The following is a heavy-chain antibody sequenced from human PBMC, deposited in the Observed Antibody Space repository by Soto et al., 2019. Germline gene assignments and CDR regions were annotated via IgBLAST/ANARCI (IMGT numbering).Heavy chain of an antibody. V-gene: IGHV4-34*01. Sequence: PSETLSLTCAVYGGSFSSYYWVWIRQPPGKGLEWVGQINHIGSTSYNPSLKSRLSISVDTSKSQFSLRLRSVTAADTAVYFCARGRAITTAAMINYFDYWGQGTLVTVSS. D-gene: IGHD3-16*01. CDR2: INHIGST. CDR1: GGSFSSYY. CDR3: ARGRAITTAAMINYFDY. J-gene: IGHJ4*02.